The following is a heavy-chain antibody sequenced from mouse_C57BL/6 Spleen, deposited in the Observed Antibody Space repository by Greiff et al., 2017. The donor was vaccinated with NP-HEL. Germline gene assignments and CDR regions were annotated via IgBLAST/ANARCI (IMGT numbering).Heavy chain of an antibody. CDR1: GYSITSGYY. D-gene: IGHD2-4*01. J-gene: IGHJ2*01. CDR3: AREGDYDVDY. V-gene: IGHV3-6*01. Sequence: EVQLQESGPGLVKPSQSLSLTCSVSGYSITSGYYWNWIRQFPGNNLEWMGYISYDGSNNYNPSLKNRISIPRDTSKNQFYLKINSVTTEDTATYYCAREGDYDVDYWGQGTTLTVSS. CDR2: ISYDGSN.